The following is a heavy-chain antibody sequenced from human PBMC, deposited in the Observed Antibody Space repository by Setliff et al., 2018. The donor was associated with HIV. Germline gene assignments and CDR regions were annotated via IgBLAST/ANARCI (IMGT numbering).Heavy chain of an antibody. CDR1: GGTFSVYG. Sequence: SVKVSCKASGGTFSVYGVSWLRQAPGQGLEWVGGSITMFGTVKYAQKFQGRVRITADEVTNIAYMDLSGLIYEDTAVYYCGSDFSGWYYFDMWGQGTLVTVSS. CDR3: GSDFSGWYYFDM. V-gene: IGHV1-69*13. J-gene: IGHJ4*02. D-gene: IGHD6-19*01. CDR2: SITMFGTV.